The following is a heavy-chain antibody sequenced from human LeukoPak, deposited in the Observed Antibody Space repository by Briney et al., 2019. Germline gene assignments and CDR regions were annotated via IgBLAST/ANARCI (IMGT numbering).Heavy chain of an antibody. D-gene: IGHD2-15*01. CDR1: GGSISSYY. J-gene: IGHJ4*02. CDR3: AREGLYFDY. V-gene: IGHV4-59*01. Sequence: SSETLSLTCTVSGGSISSYYWSWIRQPPGKGLEWIGYIYYSGSTNYNPSLKSRVTISEDTSKNQFSLKLSSVTAADTAVYYCAREGLYFDYWGQGTLVTVSS. CDR2: IYYSGST.